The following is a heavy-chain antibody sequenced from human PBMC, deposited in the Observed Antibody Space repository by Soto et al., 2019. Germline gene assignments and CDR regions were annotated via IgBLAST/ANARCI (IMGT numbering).Heavy chain of an antibody. CDR3: ARSPYCGTECNSGYLDF. CDR1: GFVVSRNY. J-gene: IGHJ4*02. D-gene: IGHD2-21*01. Sequence: AGGSLRLSCATSGFVVSRNYMHWVRQAPGKGLEWVSVMYSDGKTYYAESVKGRFTISRDNSKSTVFLHMKSLRAEDTAVYYCARSPYCGTECNSGYLDFWGQGSLVTVSS. CDR2: MYSDGKT. V-gene: IGHV3-53*01.